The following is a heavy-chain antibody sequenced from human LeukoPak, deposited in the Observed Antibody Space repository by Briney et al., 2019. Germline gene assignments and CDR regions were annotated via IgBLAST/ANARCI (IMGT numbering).Heavy chain of an antibody. V-gene: IGHV3-23*01. D-gene: IGHD3-22*01. CDR1: GFTFSTYA. Sequence: GGSLRLSCAASGFTFSTYAMSWVRQAPGKGLEWVSSISGSGGSTYNADSVKGRFTISRDNSENTLYLQMNSLRAEDTAVYYCAKDLVDTSGYYYVGYFQHWGQGTLVTVSS. CDR3: AKDLVDTSGYYYVGYFQH. J-gene: IGHJ1*01. CDR2: ISGSGGST.